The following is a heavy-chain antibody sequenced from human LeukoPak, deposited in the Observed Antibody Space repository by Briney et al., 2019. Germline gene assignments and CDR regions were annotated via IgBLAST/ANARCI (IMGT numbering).Heavy chain of an antibody. D-gene: IGHD6-19*01. CDR1: GFTVSSNY. V-gene: IGHV3-53*04. J-gene: IGHJ4*02. Sequence: GGSLRLSCAASGFTVSSNYMSWVRQAPGKGLEWVSVIYSGGSTYYADYVKGRFTISRHNPKNTPYLQMNSLRAEDTAVYYCATISGYSSGWYMDYWGQGTLVTVSS. CDR2: IYSGGST. CDR3: ATISGYSSGWYMDY.